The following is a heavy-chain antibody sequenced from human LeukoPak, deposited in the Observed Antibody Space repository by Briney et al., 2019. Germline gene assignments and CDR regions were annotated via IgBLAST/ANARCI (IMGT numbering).Heavy chain of an antibody. V-gene: IGHV4-61*02. Sequence: SETLSLTCTVSGGSISSGNYYWSRIRKPAGKGLEWIGRIYTSGSTNYNPSLKSRVTISVDTSKNQFSLKLSSVTAADTAVYYCAREVMITFGGVIVHDRAYCMDVWGKGTTVTISS. CDR2: IYTSGST. CDR3: AREVMITFGGVIVHDRAYCMDV. J-gene: IGHJ6*03. D-gene: IGHD3-16*02. CDR1: GGSISSGNYY.